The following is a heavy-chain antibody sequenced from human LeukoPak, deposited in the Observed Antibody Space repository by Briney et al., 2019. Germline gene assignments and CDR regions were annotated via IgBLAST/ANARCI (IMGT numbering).Heavy chain of an antibody. Sequence: SETLSLTCAVYGGSFSGYYWSWIRQPPGKGLEWIGEINHSGSTNYNPSLKSRVTISVDTSKNQFSLKLSSVTAADTAVYYCARGNTARGDYWGQGTLVTVSS. CDR3: ARGNTARGDY. D-gene: IGHD5-18*01. J-gene: IGHJ4*02. CDR2: INHSGST. V-gene: IGHV4-34*01. CDR1: GGSFSGYY.